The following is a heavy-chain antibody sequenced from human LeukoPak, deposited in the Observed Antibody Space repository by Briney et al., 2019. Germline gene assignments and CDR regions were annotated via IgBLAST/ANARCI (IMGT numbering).Heavy chain of an antibody. J-gene: IGHJ6*02. CDR3: ASFGHCSGGSCYYNGLDV. CDR1: GYTFTGYY. V-gene: IGHV1-2*02. CDR2: INPNSGGT. D-gene: IGHD2-15*01. Sequence: ASVKVSCKASGYTFTGYYMHWVRQAPGQGLEWMGWINPNSGGTNYAQKFQGRVTMTRDTSISTAYMELSRLRSEDTAVYYCASFGHCSGGSCYYNGLDVWGQGTTVTVSS.